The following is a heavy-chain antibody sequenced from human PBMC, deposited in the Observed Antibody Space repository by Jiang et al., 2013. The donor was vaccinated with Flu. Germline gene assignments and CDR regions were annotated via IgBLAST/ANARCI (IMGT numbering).Heavy chain of an antibody. D-gene: IGHD3-3*01. CDR2: INTNTGNP. CDR1: GYTFTSYA. CDR3: AREIGPLFGDLITNYYYYGMDV. V-gene: IGHV7-4-1*02. Sequence: QSGSELKKPGASVKVSCKASGYTFTSYAMNWVRQAPGQGLEWMGWINTNTGNPTYAQGFTGRFVFSLDTPVSTAYLQISSLKAEDTAVYYCAREIGPLFGDLITNYYYYGMDVWGPRDHGSPSPQ. J-gene: IGHJ6*01.